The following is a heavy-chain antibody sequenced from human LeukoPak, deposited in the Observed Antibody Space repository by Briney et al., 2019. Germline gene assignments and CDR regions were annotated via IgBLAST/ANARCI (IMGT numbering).Heavy chain of an antibody. V-gene: IGHV3-53*01. D-gene: IGHD4-23*01. CDR3: ARRAGGYSHPYDY. CDR1: GFNVSGNY. CDR2: IYSGGTT. J-gene: IGHJ4*02. Sequence: GGSLRLSCAVSGFNVSGNYMSWVRQAPGKGLEWVSLIYSGGTTYYADSVKGRFTISRDNSKNTLYLQMNSLRAEDTAVYYCARRAGGYSHPYDYWGQGILVTVSS.